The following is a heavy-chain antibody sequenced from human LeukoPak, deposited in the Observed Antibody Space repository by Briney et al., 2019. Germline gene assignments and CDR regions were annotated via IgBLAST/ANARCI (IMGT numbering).Heavy chain of an antibody. CDR3: VRAGGLCSGGSCYPNWFDS. CDR2: ISGGGDTT. CDR1: GFTFSSYA. V-gene: IGHV3-23*01. Sequence: PGGSLRLSCAASGFTFSSYAMSWVRQAPGKGLEWVSAISGGGDTTYADSVKGRFTISRDKSKTTLDLQMNNLRAEDTAVYYCVRAGGLCSGGSCYPNWFDSWGQGTLVTVSS. J-gene: IGHJ5*01. D-gene: IGHD2-15*01.